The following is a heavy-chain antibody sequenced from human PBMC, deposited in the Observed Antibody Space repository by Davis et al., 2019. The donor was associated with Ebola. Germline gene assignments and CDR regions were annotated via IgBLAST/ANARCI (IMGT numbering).Heavy chain of an antibody. V-gene: IGHV3-21*01. CDR3: ARELYYLDTTSHYSQMCYLDC. CDR1: GFTFSSYS. J-gene: IGHJ4*02. D-gene: IGHD3-22*01. Sequence: AGSLSLSCAVSGFTFSSYSMNWVRHAPGKGLKWASSISSSSFEIYSADTVAGRFTISRDNATNSLYLQLNSLRAEDTAVYYCARELYYLDTTSHYSQMCYLDCWGRGTRVAVSS. CDR2: ISSSSFEI.